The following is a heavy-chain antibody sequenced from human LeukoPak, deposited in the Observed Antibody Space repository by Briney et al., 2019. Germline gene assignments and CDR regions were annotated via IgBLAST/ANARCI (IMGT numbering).Heavy chain of an antibody. J-gene: IGHJ3*02. V-gene: IGHV4-61*09. Sequence: SQTLSLTCTVSDGSINIDTYYWSWIRQPAGKGLEWIGYIYYSGSTNYNPSLKSRVTISVDTSKNQFSLKLSSVTAADTAVYYCARSVVVIGGFDIWGQGTMVTVSS. D-gene: IGHD3-22*01. CDR2: IYYSGST. CDR3: ARSVVVIGGFDI. CDR1: DGSINIDTYY.